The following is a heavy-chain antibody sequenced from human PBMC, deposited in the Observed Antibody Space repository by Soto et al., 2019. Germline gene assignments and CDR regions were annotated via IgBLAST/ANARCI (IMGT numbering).Heavy chain of an antibody. D-gene: IGHD4-17*01. V-gene: IGHV3-21*01. CDR2: ISSTGALM. Sequence: GGSLRLSCAASGFIFSQYSMNWVRQAPGKGLEWVSSISSTGALMYYADSVEGRFTISRDDADNSLYLQMNSLRVEDTAVYYCVRDRTTVTLFDYWGQGALVTVSS. CDR1: GFIFSQYS. CDR3: VRDRTTVTLFDY. J-gene: IGHJ4*02.